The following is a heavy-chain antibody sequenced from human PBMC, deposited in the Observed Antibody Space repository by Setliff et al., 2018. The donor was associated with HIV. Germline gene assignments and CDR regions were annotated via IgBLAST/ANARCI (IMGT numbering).Heavy chain of an antibody. V-gene: IGHV4-4*07. CDR1: GDSIGDYY. Sequence: LSLTCTVSGDSIGDYYWNWIRQPAGKGLEWIGRVYASAYSNYNPPLKSRVTMSVDTSQNQFSLKLRSVNAADTAVYYCARDWVTRSNYYGSGSPWYFDFWGRGILVTVS. CDR3: ARDWVTRSNYYGSGSPWYFDF. D-gene: IGHD3-10*01. J-gene: IGHJ2*01. CDR2: VYASAYS.